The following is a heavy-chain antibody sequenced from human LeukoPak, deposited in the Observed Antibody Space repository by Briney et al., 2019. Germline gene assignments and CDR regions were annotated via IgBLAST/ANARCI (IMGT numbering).Heavy chain of an antibody. V-gene: IGHV4-4*07. J-gene: IGHJ6*03. CDR3: ARVSSGSYYNYYYYYMDV. CDR2: IYTSGST. CDR1: GGSISSYY. D-gene: IGHD1-26*01. Sequence: SETLSLTCTVSGGSISSYYWSWIRQPAGKGLEWIGRIYTSGSTNYNPSLKSRVTMSVDTSKNQFSLNLSSVTAADTAVYYCARVSSGSYYNYYYYYMDVWGKGTTVTVSS.